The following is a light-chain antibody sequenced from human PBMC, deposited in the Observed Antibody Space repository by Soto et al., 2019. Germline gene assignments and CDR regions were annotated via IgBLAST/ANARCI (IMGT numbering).Light chain of an antibody. CDR2: GAS. Sequence: EVVLTQSPGTLSLSPGERASLSCRASQSISSNNLAWYQQKPGQSPRLLIYGASRRATGIPDRFRGSGSGTDFTLTISSLAPEDSAVYYCQQRSNWPPLTFGGVTKVDIK. J-gene: IGKJ4*01. CDR3: QQRSNWPPLT. CDR1: QSISSNN. V-gene: IGKV3D-20*02.